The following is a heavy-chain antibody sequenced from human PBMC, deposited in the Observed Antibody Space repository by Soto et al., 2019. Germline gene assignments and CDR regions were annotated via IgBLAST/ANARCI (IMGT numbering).Heavy chain of an antibody. CDR1: GGSLSGGSYH. Sequence: PSETLSLTCTLSGGSLSGGSYHWSWIRQSPGKGLEWLAYIYYTGSTNYNPSLQSRVTISLHTSKNQFSLKLSSVTAADTAVYYCARGNLAAAGSFDYWGQGTLVTVYS. V-gene: IGHV4-61*01. J-gene: IGHJ4*02. CDR2: IYYTGST. CDR3: ARGNLAAAGSFDY. D-gene: IGHD6-13*01.